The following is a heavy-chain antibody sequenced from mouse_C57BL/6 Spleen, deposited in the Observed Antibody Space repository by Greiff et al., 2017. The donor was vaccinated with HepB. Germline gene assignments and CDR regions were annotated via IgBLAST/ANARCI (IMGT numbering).Heavy chain of an antibody. J-gene: IGHJ1*03. V-gene: IGHV1-50*01. D-gene: IGHD3-1*01. CDR2: IDPSDSYT. Sequence: QVQLQQPGAELVKPGASVKLSCKASGYTFTSYWMQWVKQRPGQGLEWIGEIDPSDSYTNYNQKFKGKATLTVDTSSSTAYMQLSSLTSEDSAVYYGARRGLIDRGYFDVWGTGTTVTVSS. CDR3: ARRGLIDRGYFDV. CDR1: GYTFTSYW.